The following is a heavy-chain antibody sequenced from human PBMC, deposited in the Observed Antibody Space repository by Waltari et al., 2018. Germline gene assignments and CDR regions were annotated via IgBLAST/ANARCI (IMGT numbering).Heavy chain of an antibody. Sequence: QVQLVQSGAEVTKHEASVKVYCKASGYTFTGYYMHWLRQAPVQGLEWMGRINPNSGGTNYEQKFEGRVTMTRDTSISTAYMELSRLRSDDTAVYYCARDAESDAFDIWGQGTMVTVSS. CDR1: GYTFTGYY. CDR3: ARDAESDAFDI. CDR2: INPNSGGT. V-gene: IGHV1-2*06. J-gene: IGHJ3*02.